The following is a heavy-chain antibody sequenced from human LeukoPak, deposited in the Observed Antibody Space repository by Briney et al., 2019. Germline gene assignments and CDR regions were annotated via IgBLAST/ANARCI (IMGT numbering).Heavy chain of an antibody. Sequence: PGGSLRLSCAASGFTFSNYWMSWVRQAPGKGLEWVANIKQDGSEKYYVDSVKGRFTISRDNAKNSLYLQMNSLRAEDTAVYYCARILSQLYDFWSGYSDYWGQGTLVTVSS. CDR2: IKQDGSEK. V-gene: IGHV3-7*01. CDR3: ARILSQLYDFWSGYSDY. J-gene: IGHJ4*02. D-gene: IGHD3-3*01. CDR1: GFTFSNYW.